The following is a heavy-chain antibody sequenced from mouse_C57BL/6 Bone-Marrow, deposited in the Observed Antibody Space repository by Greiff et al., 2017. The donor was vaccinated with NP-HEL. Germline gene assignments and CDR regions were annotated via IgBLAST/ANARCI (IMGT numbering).Heavy chain of an antibody. D-gene: IGHD2-3*01. J-gene: IGHJ2*01. V-gene: IGHV1-55*01. Sequence: QVHVKQPGAELVKPGASVKMSCKASGYTFTSYWITWVKQRPGQGLEWIGDIYPGSGSTNYNEKFKSKATLTVDTSSSTAYMQLSSLTSEDSAVYYCARGKMYDYVDYWGQGTTLTVSS. CDR1: GYTFTSYW. CDR3: ARGKMYDYVDY. CDR2: IYPGSGST.